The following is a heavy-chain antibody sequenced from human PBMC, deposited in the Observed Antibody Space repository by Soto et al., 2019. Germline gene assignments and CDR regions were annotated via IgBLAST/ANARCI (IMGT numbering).Heavy chain of an antibody. V-gene: IGHV3-74*01. D-gene: IGHD3-16*01. CDR1: GFTFSRYW. CDR3: AREQVCWGCDAFDI. J-gene: IGHJ3*02. Sequence: GGSLRLSCAASGFTFSRYWMHWVRQAPGKGLVWVSRINSDGSSTSYADSVKGRFTISRDNAKNTLYLQMNSLRAEDTAVYYYAREQVCWGCDAFDIWGQGTMGTGS. CDR2: INSDGSST.